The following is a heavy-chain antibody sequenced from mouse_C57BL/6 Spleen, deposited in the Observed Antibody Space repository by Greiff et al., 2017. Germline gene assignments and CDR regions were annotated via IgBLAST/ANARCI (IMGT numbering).Heavy chain of an antibody. J-gene: IGHJ4*01. Sequence: EVKVVESGGGLVKPGGSLKLSCAASGFTFSDYGMHWVRQAPEKGLEWVAYISSGSSTIYYADTGKGRFTISRDNAKNTLFLQMTSLRSEDTAMYYCARGDYGSSYAMDYWGQGTSVTVSS. CDR3: ARGDYGSSYAMDY. CDR2: ISSGSSTI. CDR1: GFTFSDYG. V-gene: IGHV5-17*01. D-gene: IGHD1-1*01.